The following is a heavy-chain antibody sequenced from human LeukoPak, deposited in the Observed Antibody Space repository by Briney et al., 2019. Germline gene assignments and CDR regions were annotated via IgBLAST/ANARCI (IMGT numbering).Heavy chain of an antibody. CDR2: TRDKAHSYTT. CDR3: ARGLNGNDFGDIH. J-gene: IGHJ4*02. CDR1: GFTFSDYY. D-gene: IGHD5-12*01. V-gene: IGHV3-72*01. Sequence: GGSLRLSCTAPGFTFSDYYMDWVRQAPGKGLKWVGRTRDKAHSYTTEYAASVKGRFTISRDDSKNSLYLQMNSLKTEDTAVYYCARGLNGNDFGDIHWGQGTLVTVSS.